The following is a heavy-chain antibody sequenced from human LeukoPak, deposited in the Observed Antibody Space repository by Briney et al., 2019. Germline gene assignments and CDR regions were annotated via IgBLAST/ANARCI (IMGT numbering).Heavy chain of an antibody. CDR3: AKAIRDGYSYFDY. D-gene: IGHD5-24*01. Sequence: GRSLRLSCAASGFTFSNYGMHWVRQAPGKGLEWVSVITISGSDTYYPDSVKGRFTISRDNSKNTLYLQMNSLRVEDTAVYYCAKAIRDGYSYFDYWGQGTLVTVSS. CDR1: GFTFSNYG. CDR2: ITISGSDT. V-gene: IGHV3-23*01. J-gene: IGHJ4*02.